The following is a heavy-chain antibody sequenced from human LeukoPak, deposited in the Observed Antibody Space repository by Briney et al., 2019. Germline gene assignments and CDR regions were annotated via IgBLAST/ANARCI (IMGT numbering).Heavy chain of an antibody. CDR3: ARDWSTVAFRYYFDY. CDR2: IWYEGSNK. CDR1: GFTFSSHG. Sequence: PGRSLRLSCAASGFTFSSHGMHWVRQAPGKGLAGVAVIWYEGSNKYFADPVKGRFTISRDNSKNTLYLQMNSLRAEETAVYYCARDWSTVAFRYYFDYWGQGTLVTVSS. J-gene: IGHJ4*02. D-gene: IGHD3-3*01. V-gene: IGHV3-33*01.